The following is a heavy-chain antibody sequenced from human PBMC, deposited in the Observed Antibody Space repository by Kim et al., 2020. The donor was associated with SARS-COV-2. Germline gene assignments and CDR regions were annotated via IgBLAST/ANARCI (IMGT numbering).Heavy chain of an antibody. D-gene: IGHD3-16*02. CDR1: GDSVSSNSAA. Sequence: SQTLSLTCAISGDSVSSNSAAWNWIRQSPSRGLEWLGRTYYRSKWYNDYAVSVKSRITINPDTSKNQFSLQLNSVTPEDTAVYYCARHPRGSYRPNYYYYMDVWGKGTTVTVSS. J-gene: IGHJ6*03. CDR3: ARHPRGSYRPNYYYYMDV. CDR2: TYYRSKWYN. V-gene: IGHV6-1*01.